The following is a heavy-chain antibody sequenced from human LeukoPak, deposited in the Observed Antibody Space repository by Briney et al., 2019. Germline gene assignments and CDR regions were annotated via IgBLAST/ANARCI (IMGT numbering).Heavy chain of an antibody. CDR3: ARDLRAYSSGWSFDY. J-gene: IGHJ4*02. V-gene: IGHV3-21*01. CDR1: GFTVSSNY. Sequence: PGGSLRLSCAASGFTVSSNYMSWVRQAPGKGLEWVSSISSSSSYIYYADSVKGRFTISRDNAKNSLYLQMNSLRAEDTAVYYCARDLRAYSSGWSFDYWGQGTLVTVSS. CDR2: ISSSSSYI. D-gene: IGHD6-19*01.